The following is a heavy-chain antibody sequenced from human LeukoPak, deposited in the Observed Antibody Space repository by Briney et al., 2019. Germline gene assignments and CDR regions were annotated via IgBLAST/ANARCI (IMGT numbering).Heavy chain of an antibody. Sequence: SVKVSCKDSGGTFSSYAISWVRQAPGQGLEWMGGIIPIFGTANYAQKFQGRVTITADESTSTAYMELSSLRSEDTAVYYCARQIVVVPAAMSLNWFDPWGQGTLVTVSS. V-gene: IGHV1-69*13. CDR3: ARQIVVVPAAMSLNWFDP. CDR1: GGTFSSYA. D-gene: IGHD2-2*01. J-gene: IGHJ5*02. CDR2: IIPIFGTA.